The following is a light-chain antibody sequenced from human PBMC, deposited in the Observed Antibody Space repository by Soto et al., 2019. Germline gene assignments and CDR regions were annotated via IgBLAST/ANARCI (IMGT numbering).Light chain of an antibody. V-gene: IGKV1-39*01. CDR2: AAS. CDR3: QHYHTYRT. J-gene: IGKJ1*01. CDR1: QSISSY. Sequence: DIQMTQSPSSLSASVGDRVTITCRASQSISSYLNWYQQKPGKAPKLLIYAASSLQSGVPSRFSGSGSGTDFTLTTSRPQTPDFATYYCQHYHTYRTFGQGTKVDI.